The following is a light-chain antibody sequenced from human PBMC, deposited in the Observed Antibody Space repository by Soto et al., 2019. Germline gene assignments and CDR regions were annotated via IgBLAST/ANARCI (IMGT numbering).Light chain of an antibody. CDR2: EVS. CDR1: SSDVGGYNY. CDR3: SSYAGSNNLGV. Sequence: QSALTQPPSASGSPGQSVTISCTGTSSDVGGYNYVSWYQQHPGKAPQLMIYEVSKRPSGVPDGFSGAKSGNTASRTVSGLQAEDEADYYCSSYAGSNNLGVFGGGTKLTVL. J-gene: IGLJ2*01. V-gene: IGLV2-8*01.